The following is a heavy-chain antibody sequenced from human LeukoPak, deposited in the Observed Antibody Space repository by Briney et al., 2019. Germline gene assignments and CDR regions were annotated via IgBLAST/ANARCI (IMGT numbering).Heavy chain of an antibody. D-gene: IGHD3-22*01. CDR2: ISGSGGST. J-gene: IGHJ4*02. CDR3: ARDISGYYYY. Sequence: GRSLRLSCAASGFTFSSYAMSWVRQAPGKGLEWVSGISGSGGSTYYADFVKGRFAISRDNSRDTLYLQMNSLRAEDTAVYYCARDISGYYYYWGQGTLVTVSS. V-gene: IGHV3-23*01. CDR1: GFTFSSYA.